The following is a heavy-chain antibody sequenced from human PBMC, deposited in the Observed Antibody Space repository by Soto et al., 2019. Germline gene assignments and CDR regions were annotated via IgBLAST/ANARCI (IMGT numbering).Heavy chain of an antibody. V-gene: IGHV3-23*01. CDR2: ISGSGDNT. CDR3: AKYSGYDYWYFDL. J-gene: IGHJ2*01. D-gene: IGHD5-12*01. CDR1: EFTFNNYA. Sequence: EVQLLESGGGLVQPGGSLRLSCAASEFTFNNYAMSWVRQAPGKGLEWVSAISGSGDNTYYADSVKGRFTISRDNSKNTLYLQMHSLRAEDTAIYYCAKYSGYDYWYFDLWGRGTLVTVSS.